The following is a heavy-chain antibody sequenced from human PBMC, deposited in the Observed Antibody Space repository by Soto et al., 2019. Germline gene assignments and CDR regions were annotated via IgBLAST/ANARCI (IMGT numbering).Heavy chain of an antibody. CDR2: ISAYNGNT. D-gene: IGHD3-3*01. V-gene: IGHV1-18*01. CDR3: ARYRDDFWSGYYSDY. Sequence: ASVKVSCKASGYTFTSYGISWVRQAPGQGLEWMGWISAYNGNTNYAQKFQGRVTMTTDTSTSTAYMELRSLRSDDTAMYYCARYRDDFWSGYYSDYWGQGTLVTASS. CDR1: GYTFTSYG. J-gene: IGHJ4*02.